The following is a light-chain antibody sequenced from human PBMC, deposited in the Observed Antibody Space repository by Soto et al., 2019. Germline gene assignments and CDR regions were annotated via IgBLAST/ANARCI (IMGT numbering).Light chain of an antibody. V-gene: IGLV2-14*01. CDR3: ISYTSISTYV. CDR2: GVS. Sequence: QSALTQPASVSGSPGQSITISFTGTSSDVGGYNYVSWYQQHPGQAPKLMIYGVSSRPSGVSNRFSGSKSGNTASLTISGLQAEDEADYFCISYTSISTYVFGTGTKLTVL. CDR1: SSDVGGYNY. J-gene: IGLJ1*01.